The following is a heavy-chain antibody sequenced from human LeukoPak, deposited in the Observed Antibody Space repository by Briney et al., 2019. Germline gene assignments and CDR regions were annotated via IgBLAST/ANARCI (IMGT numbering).Heavy chain of an antibody. CDR2: INHSGST. CDR3: ARLPYYYDSSGYYPASDY. CDR1: GGSISSSSYY. D-gene: IGHD3-22*01. Sequence: PSETLSLTCTVSGGSISSSSYYWGWIRRPPGKELEWIGEINHSGSTNYNPSLKSRVTISVDTSKNQFSLKLSSVTAADTAVYYCARLPYYYDSSGYYPASDYWGQGTLVTVSS. V-gene: IGHV4-39*07. J-gene: IGHJ4*02.